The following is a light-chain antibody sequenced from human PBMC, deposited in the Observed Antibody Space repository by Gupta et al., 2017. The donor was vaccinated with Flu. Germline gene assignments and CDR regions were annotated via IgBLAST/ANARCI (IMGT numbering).Light chain of an antibody. Sequence: QSALPHTASVSGSPGQSITASRTRTSSYIGTDKFVPWYRQHPGKAPELVIFEVNNRPSGVSTRFSGSKSGNTASLTISGLQAEDEAVYFCSSYTNTNTLVVFGGGTKLTVL. V-gene: IGLV2-14*01. CDR3: SSYTNTNTLVV. J-gene: IGLJ2*01. CDR2: EVN. CDR1: SSYIGTDKF.